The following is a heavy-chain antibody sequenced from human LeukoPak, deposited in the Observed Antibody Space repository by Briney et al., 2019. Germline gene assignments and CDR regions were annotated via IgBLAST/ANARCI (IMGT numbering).Heavy chain of an antibody. Sequence: ASVKVSCKACGGTFSSYAISWVRQAPGQGLEWMGGIIPIFGTANYAQKFQGRVTITADESTSTAYMELSSLRSEDTAVYYCARDGSETTEEDFDYWGQGTLVTVSS. CDR3: ARDGSETTEEDFDY. D-gene: IGHD4-11*01. J-gene: IGHJ4*02. CDR2: IIPIFGTA. V-gene: IGHV1-69*13. CDR1: GGTFSSYA.